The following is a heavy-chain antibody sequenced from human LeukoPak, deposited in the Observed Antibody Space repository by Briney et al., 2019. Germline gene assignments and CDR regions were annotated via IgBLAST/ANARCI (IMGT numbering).Heavy chain of an antibody. CDR1: GGTFSSYA. CDR3: ARKSIAARVFDY. J-gene: IGHJ4*02. Sequence: ASVTVSCKASGGTFSSYAISWVRQAPGQGLEWMGWINPNSGGTNYAQKFQGWVTMTRDTSISTAYMELSRLRSDDTAVYYCARKSIAARVFDYWGQGTLVTVSS. V-gene: IGHV1-2*04. CDR2: INPNSGGT. D-gene: IGHD6-6*01.